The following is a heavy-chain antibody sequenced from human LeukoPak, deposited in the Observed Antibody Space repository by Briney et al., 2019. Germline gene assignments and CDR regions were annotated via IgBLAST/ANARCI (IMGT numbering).Heavy chain of an antibody. CDR3: ARDGIYHWSANFDY. J-gene: IGHJ4*02. CDR1: GFTFSSYS. D-gene: IGHD1-1*01. V-gene: IGHV3-21*04. Sequence: GGSLRLSCAASGFTFSSYSMNWVRQAPGKGLEWVSSISSSSSYIYYADSVKGRFTISRDNSKNTLYLQMNSLRAEDTAVYYCARDGIYHWSANFDYWGQGTLVTVSS. CDR2: ISSSSSYI.